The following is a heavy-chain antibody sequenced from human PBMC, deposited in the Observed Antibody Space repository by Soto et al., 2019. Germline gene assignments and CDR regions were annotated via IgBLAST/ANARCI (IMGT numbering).Heavy chain of an antibody. D-gene: IGHD2-15*01. CDR1: EFSLSISGVG. V-gene: IGHV2-5*02. CDR3: ARLYCSGGSCYSHYFDY. Sequence: QITLKESGPTLVKPTQTLTLTCTFSEFSLSISGVGVGWIRQPPGKALEWLALIYWDDDKRYSPSLKSRLTITKDTSKNQVVLTMTNMDPVDTATYYCARLYCSGGSCYSHYFDYWGQGTLVTVSS. J-gene: IGHJ4*02. CDR2: IYWDDDK.